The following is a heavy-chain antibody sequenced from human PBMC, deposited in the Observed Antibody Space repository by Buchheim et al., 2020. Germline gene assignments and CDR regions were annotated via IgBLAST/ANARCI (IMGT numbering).Heavy chain of an antibody. CDR2: ISSSSSYI. J-gene: IGHJ4*02. CDR1: GFTFSSYS. Sequence: EVQLVESGGGLVKPGGSLRLSCAASGFTFSSYSMNWVRQAPGKGLEWVSSISSSSSYIYYADSVKGRFTISRANAKNSLYLQMNSLRAEDTAVYYCARVYCSSTSCPGFDYWGQGTL. CDR3: ARVYCSSTSCPGFDY. D-gene: IGHD2-2*01. V-gene: IGHV3-21*01.